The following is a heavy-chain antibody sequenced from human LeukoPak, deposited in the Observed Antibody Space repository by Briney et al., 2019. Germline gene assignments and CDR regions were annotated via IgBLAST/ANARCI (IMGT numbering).Heavy chain of an antibody. CDR2: ISAYNGNT. V-gene: IGHV1-18*01. CDR3: ARGNYCSSTSCYGYVWFDP. J-gene: IGHJ5*02. CDR1: GYTFTSYG. Sequence: GASVKVSCKASGYTFTSYGISWVRQAPGQGLEWMGWISAYNGNTNYAQKLQGRVTMTTDTSTSTAYMELRSLRSDDTAVYYCARGNYCSSTSCYGYVWFDPWGQGTLVTVSS. D-gene: IGHD2-2*01.